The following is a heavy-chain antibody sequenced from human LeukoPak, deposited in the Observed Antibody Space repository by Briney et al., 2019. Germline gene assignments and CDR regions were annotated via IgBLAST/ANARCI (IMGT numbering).Heavy chain of an antibody. CDR3: ARVYFSGGGWYPATFDY. V-gene: IGHV3-74*01. Sequence: PGGSLRLSCAASGFTFSSHWMHWVRQAPGKGLVWVSRINTDGSSTTYAGSVKGRFAISRDNAKNTLYLQMNSLRAEDTAVYYCARVYFSGGGWYPATFDYWGQGALVTVSS. D-gene: IGHD6-19*01. CDR1: GFTFSSHW. J-gene: IGHJ4*02. CDR2: INTDGSST.